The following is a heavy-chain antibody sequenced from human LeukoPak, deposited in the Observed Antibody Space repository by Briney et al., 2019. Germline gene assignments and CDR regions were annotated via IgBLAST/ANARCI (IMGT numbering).Heavy chain of an antibody. J-gene: IGHJ5*02. CDR3: ARGEGLDWFDP. V-gene: IGHV1-46*01. CDR2: INPSGGST. Sequence: GASVKVSCKASGYTFTSYYMHWVRQAPGQGLEWMGIINPSGGSTSYAQKFQGRVTMTTDTSTSTAYMELRSLRSDDTAVYYCARGEGLDWFDPWGQGTLVTVSS. CDR1: GYTFTSYY. D-gene: IGHD3-16*01.